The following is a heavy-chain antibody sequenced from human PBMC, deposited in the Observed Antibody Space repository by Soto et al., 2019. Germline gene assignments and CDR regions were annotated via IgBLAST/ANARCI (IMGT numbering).Heavy chain of an antibody. Sequence: EVQLVESGGGLVKPGGSLRLSCAASGFTFSSYSMNWVRQAPGKGLEWVSSISSSSSYIYYADSVKGRFTISRDNAKNSLYLQRNSLRAEDTAVYYCARDLGGDAFDIWGQGTMVTVSS. CDR2: ISSSSSYI. CDR3: ARDLGGDAFDI. CDR1: GFTFSSYS. V-gene: IGHV3-21*01. D-gene: IGHD1-26*01. J-gene: IGHJ3*02.